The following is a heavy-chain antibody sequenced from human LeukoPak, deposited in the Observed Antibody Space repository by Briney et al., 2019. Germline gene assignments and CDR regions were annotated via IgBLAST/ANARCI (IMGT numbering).Heavy chain of an antibody. D-gene: IGHD1-26*01. J-gene: IGHJ5*02. CDR1: GYSFNTYW. CDR2: IYPGDSDT. V-gene: IGHV5-51*01. CDR3: ARSLVVGATYPYH. Sequence: GESLKISCKGSGYSFNTYWIGWVRQMPGKGLEWMGIIYPGDSDTKYSPSFQGQVTISADKSISTAYLQWSSLKASDTAMYYCARSLVVGATYPYHWGQGTLVTVSS.